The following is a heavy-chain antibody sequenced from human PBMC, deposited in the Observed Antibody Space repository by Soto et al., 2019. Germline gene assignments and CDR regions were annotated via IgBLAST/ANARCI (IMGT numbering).Heavy chain of an antibody. CDR1: GGSISSSSYY. CDR3: ARLGDYSSGWYGRAFDI. CDR2: IYYSGST. Sequence: QLQLQESGPGLEKPSETLSLTCTVSGGSISSSSYYWSWIRQPPEKGLEWIGSIYYSGSTYYNPSLKSRVTISVDTSKNQFSLKLSSVTAADTAVYYCARLGDYSSGWYGRAFDIWGQGTMVTVSS. D-gene: IGHD6-19*01. V-gene: IGHV4-39*01. J-gene: IGHJ3*02.